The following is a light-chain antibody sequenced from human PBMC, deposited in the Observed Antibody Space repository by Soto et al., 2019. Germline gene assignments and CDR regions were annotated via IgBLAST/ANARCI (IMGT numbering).Light chain of an antibody. J-gene: IGLJ2*01. Sequence: QSVLTQRACVSGSPGQSVTISCTGTSSDVGRYNLVSWYQQHPGKAPKLMIYEGSKRPSGVSNRFSGSKSGNTASLTISGLQAEDEADYYCCSYAGSSTVVFGGGTKLTVL. CDR2: EGS. V-gene: IGLV2-23*01. CDR1: SSDVGRYNL. CDR3: CSYAGSSTVV.